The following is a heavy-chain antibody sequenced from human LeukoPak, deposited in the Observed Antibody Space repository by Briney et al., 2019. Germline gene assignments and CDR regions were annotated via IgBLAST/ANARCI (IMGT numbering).Heavy chain of an antibody. CDR3: ARGLMGATRFDY. CDR2: IHYSGNT. Sequence: PSETLSLTCTVSSGSISSSNSFWGWIRQPPGKGLEWIGSIHYSGNTYYNPSLKSRVTISVDTSKNQFSLKLSSVTAADTAVYYCARGLMGATRFDYWGQGTLVTVSS. D-gene: IGHD1-26*01. CDR1: SGSISSSNSF. V-gene: IGHV4-39*07. J-gene: IGHJ4*02.